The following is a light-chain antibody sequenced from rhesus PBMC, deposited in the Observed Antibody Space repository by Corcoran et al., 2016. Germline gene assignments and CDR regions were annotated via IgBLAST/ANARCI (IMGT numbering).Light chain of an antibody. CDR2: DTS. V-gene: IGKV3-35*01. Sequence: EIVLTQSPATLSLSPGERATLSCRASQTVSSTLAWYQQQPGQGPRLLIYDTSSRATGIHDRFSGSGSGTDFTLTISNLDPEDVGVYYCQQYSNWPSFGQGTKVEIK. J-gene: IGKJ2*01. CDR3: QQYSNWPS. CDR1: QTVSST.